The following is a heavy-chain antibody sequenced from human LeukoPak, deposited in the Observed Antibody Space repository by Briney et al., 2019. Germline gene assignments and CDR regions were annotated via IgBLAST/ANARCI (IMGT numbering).Heavy chain of an antibody. D-gene: IGHD1-26*01. Sequence: PGRSLRLSCAASGFTFSSYAMHWVRQAPGKGLEWVAVISYDGSNKYYADSVKGRFTISRDNSKNTLYLQMNSLRAEDTAVYYCVKSAYSGSYFSLDYWGQGTLVTVTS. CDR3: VKSAYSGSYFSLDY. V-gene: IGHV3-30-3*02. CDR1: GFTFSSYA. J-gene: IGHJ4*02. CDR2: ISYDGSNK.